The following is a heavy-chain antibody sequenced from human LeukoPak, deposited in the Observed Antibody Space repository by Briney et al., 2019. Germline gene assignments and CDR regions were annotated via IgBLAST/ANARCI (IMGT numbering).Heavy chain of an antibody. D-gene: IGHD6-13*01. CDR3: ARVLAAAGNNWFDP. CDR1: DDSITLYY. J-gene: IGHJ5*02. CDR2: VDHTGST. Sequence: SETLSLTCTVSDDSITLYYWTWIRQPPGKGLEWIGYVDHTGSTNFNPSLNGRVTISRDTSKNHFSLRLRSVTAADTAMYYCARVLAAAGNNWFDPWGQGTLVTVSS. V-gene: IGHV4-59*01.